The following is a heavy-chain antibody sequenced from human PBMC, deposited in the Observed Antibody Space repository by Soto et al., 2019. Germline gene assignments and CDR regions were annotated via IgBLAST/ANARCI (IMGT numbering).Heavy chain of an antibody. Sequence: QVQLVESGGGVVQPGRSLRLSCAASGFTFSSYGMHWVRQAPGKGLEWVAVISYDGSYKYYADSMKGRVTISRDNSKNTLYVQMYSLRAEDTAVYYCAKEGSVVATTPDFDYWCQGTLVTVSS. J-gene: IGHJ4*02. CDR1: GFTFSSYG. V-gene: IGHV3-30*18. D-gene: IGHD5-12*01. CDR2: ISYDGSYK. CDR3: AKEGSVVATTPDFDY.